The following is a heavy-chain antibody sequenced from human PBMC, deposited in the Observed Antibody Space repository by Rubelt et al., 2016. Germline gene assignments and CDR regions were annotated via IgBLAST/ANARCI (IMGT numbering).Heavy chain of an antibody. J-gene: IGHJ5*02. CDR1: GGSISSSSYY. CDR2: IYYSGST. D-gene: IGHD6-25*01. CDR3: ARDNERAWFDP. V-gene: IGHV4-39*07. Sequence: QLQLQESGPGLVKPSETLSLTCTVSGGSISSSSYYWGWIRQPPGKGLGGIGRIYYSGSTYYNPSLKSRVTISVDTSKKQFSLKLSSVTAADTAVYYCARDNERAWFDPWGQGTLVTVSS.